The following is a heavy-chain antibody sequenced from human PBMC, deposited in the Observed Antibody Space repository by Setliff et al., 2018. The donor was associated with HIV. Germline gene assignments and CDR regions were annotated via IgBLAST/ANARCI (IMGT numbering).Heavy chain of an antibody. CDR2: IRYDGSNK. Sequence: LRLSCAASGFTFSSYGMHWVRQAPGKGLEWVAFIRYDGSNKYYADSVKGRFTISRDNSKNTLYLQMNSLRAEDTAVYYCAKDGYSSSWYHPCCWGQGTLVTVSS. CDR3: AKDGYSSSWYHPCC. V-gene: IGHV3-30*02. CDR1: GFTFSSYG. D-gene: IGHD6-13*01. J-gene: IGHJ4*02.